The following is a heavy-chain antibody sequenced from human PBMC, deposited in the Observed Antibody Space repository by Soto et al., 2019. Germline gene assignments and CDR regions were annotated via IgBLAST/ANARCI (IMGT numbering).Heavy chain of an antibody. D-gene: IGHD2-21*02. CDR1: GFTFSSYS. CDR2: ISSSSSYI. CDR3: AKDGGGDHYFDY. J-gene: IGHJ4*02. V-gene: IGHV3-21*01. Sequence: EVQLVESGGGLVKPGGSLRLSCAASGFTFSSYSMNWVRQAPGKGLEWVSSISSSSSYIYYADSVKGRFTISRDNAKNSLYLQMNSLRAEDTAVYYCAKDGGGDHYFDYWGQGTLVTVSS.